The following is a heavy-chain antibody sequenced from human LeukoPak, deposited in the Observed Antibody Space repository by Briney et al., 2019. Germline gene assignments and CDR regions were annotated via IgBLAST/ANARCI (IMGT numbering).Heavy chain of an antibody. Sequence: GGSLRLSCAASGFTFSNAWMSWVRQAPGKGLEWVGRIKSKTDGGTTDYAALVKDRFTISRDDSRDTLYLQMNSLKTEDTAVYYCTTAPFGGSYGDYWGQGALVSVSS. CDR2: IKSKTDGGTT. V-gene: IGHV3-15*01. J-gene: IGHJ4*02. CDR1: GFTFSNAW. D-gene: IGHD3-16*01. CDR3: TTAPFGGSYGDY.